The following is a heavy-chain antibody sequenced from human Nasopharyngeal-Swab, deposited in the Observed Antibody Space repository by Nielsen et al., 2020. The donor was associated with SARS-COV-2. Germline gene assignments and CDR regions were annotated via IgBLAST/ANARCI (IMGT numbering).Heavy chain of an antibody. CDR2: VFTRGST. CDR1: GGSMTSYY. J-gene: IGHJ4*02. D-gene: IGHD3/OR15-3a*01. V-gene: IGHV4-4*08. Sequence: SQTLSLTCTLSGGSMTSYYWYWIRQPPGKGLEWNGYVFTRGSTEYSPSLKRRATISVDTSNNQFSLKLTSVTAADTAVYFCARVQVEDDFWTGYHFDDWGQGTLVTVSS. CDR3: ARVQVEDDFWTGYHFDD.